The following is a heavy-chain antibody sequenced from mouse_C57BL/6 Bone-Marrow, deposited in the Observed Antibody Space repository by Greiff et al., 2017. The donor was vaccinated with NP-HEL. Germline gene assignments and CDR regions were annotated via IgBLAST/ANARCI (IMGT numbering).Heavy chain of an antibody. V-gene: IGHV4-1*01. J-gene: IGHJ1*03. CDR3: ARPTYYDYVWYFDV. Sequence: AASGIDFSRYWMSWVRRAPGKGLEWIGEINPDSSTINYAPSLKDKFIISRDNAKNTLYLQMSKVRSEDTALYYCARPTYYDYVWYFDVWGTGTTVTVSS. CDR2: INPDSSTI. CDR1: GIDFSRYW. D-gene: IGHD2-4*01.